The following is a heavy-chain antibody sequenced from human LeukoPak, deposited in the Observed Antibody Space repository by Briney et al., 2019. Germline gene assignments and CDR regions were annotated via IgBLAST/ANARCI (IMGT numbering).Heavy chain of an antibody. D-gene: IGHD4-23*01. Sequence: GASVKVSCKASGYTFTGYYIHWVRQAPGQGLEWMAWINPDSGGTNYAQKFQGRVTMTRDTSISTAYMELSRLRSDDTAVYYCARDFGGNSGWFDPWGQGTLVTVSS. V-gene: IGHV1-2*02. CDR1: GYTFTGYY. CDR3: ARDFGGNSGWFDP. J-gene: IGHJ5*02. CDR2: INPDSGGT.